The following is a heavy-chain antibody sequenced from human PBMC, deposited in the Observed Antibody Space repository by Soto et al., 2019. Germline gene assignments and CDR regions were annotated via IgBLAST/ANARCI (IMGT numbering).Heavy chain of an antibody. CDR1: GFTFSNAW. J-gene: IGHJ4*02. CDR3: TTRDYYDSSGYREFFDY. V-gene: IGHV3-15*07. D-gene: IGHD3-22*01. Sequence: EVQLVESGGGLVKPGGSLRLSCAASGFTFSNAWMNWVRQAPGKGLEWVGRIKSKTDGGTTDYAAPVKGRFTISRDDSKNTLYLQMNSPKTEDTAVYYCTTRDYYDSSGYREFFDYWGQGTLVTVSS. CDR2: IKSKTDGGTT.